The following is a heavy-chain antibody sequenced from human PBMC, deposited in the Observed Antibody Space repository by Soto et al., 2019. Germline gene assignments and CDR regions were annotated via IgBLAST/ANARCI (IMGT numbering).Heavy chain of an antibody. CDR1: GFTFSSYS. V-gene: IGHV3-21*01. CDR3: ARDPSSRFLEWLPSVDY. J-gene: IGHJ4*02. Sequence: GSLRLSCAASGFTFSSYSMNWVRQAPGKGLEWVSSISSSSSYIYYADSVKGRFTISRDNAKNSLYLQMNSLRAEDTAVYYCARDPSSRFLEWLPSVDYWGQGTLVTVSS. CDR2: ISSSSSYI. D-gene: IGHD3-3*01.